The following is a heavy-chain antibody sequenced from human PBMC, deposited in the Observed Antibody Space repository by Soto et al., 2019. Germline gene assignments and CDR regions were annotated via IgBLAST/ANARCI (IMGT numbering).Heavy chain of an antibody. D-gene: IGHD4-4*01. CDR2: IIPIFGSP. V-gene: IGHV1-69*01. CDR1: GGTLRSHG. CDR3: AGTVKIPYYHGMDV. Sequence: QVQLVQSGAEVKKPGSSVRVSCKASGGTLRSHGINWVRQAPDQGLEWVGGIIPIFGSPRYAQKFQGRVTITADESSITAYMELSSLRSEDTAVYYCAGTVKIPYYHGMDVWGQGTTVTVSS. J-gene: IGHJ6*02.